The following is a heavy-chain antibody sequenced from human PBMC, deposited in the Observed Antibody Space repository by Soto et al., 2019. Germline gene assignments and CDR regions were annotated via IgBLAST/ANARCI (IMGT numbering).Heavy chain of an antibody. V-gene: IGHV4-59*08. Sequence: SETLSLTCTVSGGSISGHYWSWIRQPPGKGLEWVGYIYSSGSTYVRPPLKSRVSMSVDPSKNQVSLRLTSVTATDTAVYYCARTPIGYCSGGTCSNWFDPWGQGTLVTVSS. CDR1: GGSISGHY. J-gene: IGHJ5*02. CDR2: IYSSGST. CDR3: ARTPIGYCSGGTCSNWFDP. D-gene: IGHD2-8*02.